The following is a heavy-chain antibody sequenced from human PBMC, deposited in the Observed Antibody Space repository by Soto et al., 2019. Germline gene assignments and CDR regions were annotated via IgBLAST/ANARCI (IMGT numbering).Heavy chain of an antibody. V-gene: IGHV1-18*01. D-gene: IGHD6-13*01. CDR2: ISPDNSNT. CDR3: VGGPYSSSWFGFDF. J-gene: IGHJ4*02. Sequence: QETGQGLEWMGSISPDNSNTKSAQKLQGRVTMTTDTSTSTAYMELRSLRSDDTAVYYCVGGPYSSSWFGFDFWGQGTPVTVSS.